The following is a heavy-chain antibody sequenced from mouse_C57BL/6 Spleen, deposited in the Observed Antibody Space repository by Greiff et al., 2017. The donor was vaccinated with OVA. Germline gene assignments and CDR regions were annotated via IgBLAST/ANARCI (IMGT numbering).Heavy chain of an antibody. J-gene: IGHJ4*01. V-gene: IGHV1-19*01. CDR3: ARKDGAMDY. CDR2: INPYNGGT. CDR1: GYTFTDYY. Sequence: VQLQQSGPVLVKPGASVKMSCKASGYTFTDYYMNWVKQSHGKSLEWIGVINPYNGGTSYNQKFKGKATLTVDKSSSTAYMELNSLTSEDSAVYYCARKDGAMDYWGQGTSVTVSS.